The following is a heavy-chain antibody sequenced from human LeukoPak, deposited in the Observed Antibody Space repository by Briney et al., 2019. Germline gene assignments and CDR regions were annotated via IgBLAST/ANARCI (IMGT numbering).Heavy chain of an antibody. CDR2: IRYDGNNK. CDR3: TKERNAFDV. J-gene: IGHJ3*01. CDR1: GFTFSTYG. Sequence: GGSLRLSCAASGFTFSTYGMHWVRQAPGKGLEWVAFIRYDGNNKDYADSAKGRFTISRDNSKNTLYLQMSSLRVEDTAIYYCTKERNAFDVWGQGTMVTVSS. V-gene: IGHV3-30*02.